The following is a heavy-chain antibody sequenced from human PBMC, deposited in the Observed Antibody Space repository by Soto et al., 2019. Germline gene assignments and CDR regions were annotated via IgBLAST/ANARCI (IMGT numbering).Heavy chain of an antibody. CDR3: ARHFGTISSRFDS. V-gene: IGHV5-51*01. CDR1: GYTFTTYW. Sequence: PGESLKISCQASGYTFTTYWIGWVRQMPGKGLEWMAIIYPGDSDTKYSPSFQGQVTISADKSITTAYLQWSSLKASDTGVYYCARHFGTISSRFDSWGQGTPVTVSS. CDR2: IYPGDSDT. D-gene: IGHD2-2*01. J-gene: IGHJ4*02.